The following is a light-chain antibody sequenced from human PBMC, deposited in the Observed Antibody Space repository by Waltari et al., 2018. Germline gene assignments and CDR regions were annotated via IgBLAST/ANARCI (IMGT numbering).Light chain of an antibody. CDR2: GAS. V-gene: IGKV1-39*01. CDR1: QTISIS. Sequence: DIQMTQSKSYLSASVGDRGTITCRASQTISISLNWYQQRPGTAPKLLVYGASTLQSGVPSRFSGRGSGTEFTLTIKNLQPEDFATYYCQQSSSTARFTFGPGTRVDIK. J-gene: IGKJ3*01. CDR3: QQSSSTARFT.